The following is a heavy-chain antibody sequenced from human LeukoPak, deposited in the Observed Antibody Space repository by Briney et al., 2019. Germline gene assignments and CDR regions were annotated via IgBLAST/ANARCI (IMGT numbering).Heavy chain of an antibody. V-gene: IGHV3-30*02. CDR2: IRYDGSNK. Sequence: PGGSLRLSCVASGFTFNNFGMHWVRQAPGKGLEWVAFIRYDGSNKYYADSVKGRFTISRDSSTKTLSLQMNSLRAEDTAVYFCAKDRTLFGSGWYVIDYWGQGTLVTVSS. J-gene: IGHJ4*02. CDR1: GFTFNNFG. D-gene: IGHD6-19*01. CDR3: AKDRTLFGSGWYVIDY.